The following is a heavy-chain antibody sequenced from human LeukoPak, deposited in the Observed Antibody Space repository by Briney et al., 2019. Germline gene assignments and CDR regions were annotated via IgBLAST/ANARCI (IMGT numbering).Heavy chain of an antibody. CDR1: GYTFTGYY. Sequence: GASVKVSCKASGYTFTGYYMHWVRQAPGQGLEWMGRINPNSGGTNYAQKFQGRVTMTRDTSISTAYMELSRLRSDDTAVYYCARDSGAPGRLVGATTSLEIDYWGQGTLVTVSS. J-gene: IGHJ4*02. V-gene: IGHV1-2*06. CDR2: INPNSGGT. D-gene: IGHD1-26*01. CDR3: ARDSGAPGRLVGATTSLEIDY.